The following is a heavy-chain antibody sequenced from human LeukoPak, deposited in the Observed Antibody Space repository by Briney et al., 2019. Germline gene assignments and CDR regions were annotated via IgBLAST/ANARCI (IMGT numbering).Heavy chain of an antibody. CDR3: TRDASYYDFWRGYSN. Sequence: GGSLRLSCRTSGFTFSDYSMIWVRQAPGKGLEWVGFIRSIAYGGTTEHAASVKDRFTISRDDSKSVAYLDMYSLKTEDTGVYYCTRDASYYDFWRGYSNWGQGPLLSVSS. D-gene: IGHD3-3*01. CDR2: IRSIAYGGTT. V-gene: IGHV3-49*04. J-gene: IGHJ4*02. CDR1: GFTFSDYS.